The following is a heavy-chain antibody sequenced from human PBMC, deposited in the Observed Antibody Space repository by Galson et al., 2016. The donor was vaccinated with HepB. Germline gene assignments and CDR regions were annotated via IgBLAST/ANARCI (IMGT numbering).Heavy chain of an antibody. CDR3: VKEVGPRQGWLDP. Sequence: SETLSLTCTVSGAPLSSSYYWVWIRQTPGKGLEWLGSISNSGTGIYNPSLESRVSILLDTSKNQFSLRLTSVTAADTAVYYCVKEVGPRQGWLDPWGQGALVTVSS. CDR1: GAPLSSSYY. V-gene: IGHV4-39*07. CDR2: ISNSGTG. J-gene: IGHJ5*02. D-gene: IGHD1-26*01.